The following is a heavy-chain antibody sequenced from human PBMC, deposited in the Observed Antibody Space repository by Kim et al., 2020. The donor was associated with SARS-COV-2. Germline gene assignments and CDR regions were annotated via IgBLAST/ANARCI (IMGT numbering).Heavy chain of an antibody. CDR1: GGSFSGYY. CDR3: ARFGISSGWYAGFDI. D-gene: IGHD6-13*01. Sequence: SETLSLTCAVYGGSFSGYYWSWIRQPPGKGLEWIGEINHSGSTNYNPSLKSRVTISVDTSKNQFSLKLSSVTAADTAVYYCARFGISSGWYAGFDIWGQGKKVNRL. V-gene: IGHV4-34*01. CDR2: INHSGST. J-gene: IGHJ3*02.